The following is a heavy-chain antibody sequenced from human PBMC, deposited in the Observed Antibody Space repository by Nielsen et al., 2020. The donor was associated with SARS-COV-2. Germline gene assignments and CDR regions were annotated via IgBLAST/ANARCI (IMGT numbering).Heavy chain of an antibody. CDR2: INHSGGT. CDR1: SGSFSGHY. Sequence: SETLSLTCAVYSGSFSGHYWTWIRQPPGKGVEWIGEINHSGGTNYKPFLKSRVIILVDASKSQFSLKLSSVTAADTAVYYCARRNRLASPGAHFDLWGRGTLVTVSS. V-gene: IGHV4-34*01. J-gene: IGHJ2*01. D-gene: IGHD2-2*01. CDR3: ARRNRLASPGAHFDL.